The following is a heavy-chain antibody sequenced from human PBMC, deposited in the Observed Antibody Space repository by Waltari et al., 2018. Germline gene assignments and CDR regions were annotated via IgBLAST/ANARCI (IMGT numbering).Heavy chain of an antibody. Sequence: EVQLVQSGAEVKKPGATVKISCKVSGYTFTDYYMHWMQQAPGKGLGWMGLVDPEDVETIDAENCKGRVTITADTSTDTAYMELSSLRSEDTAVYYCATVGRNAFDIWGQGTMVTVSS. J-gene: IGHJ3*02. CDR2: VDPEDVET. V-gene: IGHV1-69-2*01. CDR3: ATVGRNAFDI. CDR1: GYTFTDYY.